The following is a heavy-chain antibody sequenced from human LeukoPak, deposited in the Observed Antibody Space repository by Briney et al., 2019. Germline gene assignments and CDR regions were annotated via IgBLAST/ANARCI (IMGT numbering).Heavy chain of an antibody. CDR2: INWNGGST. CDR3: ARDVGYSSSEEDDY. J-gene: IGHJ4*02. Sequence: TGGSLRLSCAASGFTFDDYAMSWVRQAPGKGLEWVSGINWNGGSTGYADSVKGRFTISRDNAKNSLYLQMNSLRAEDTALYYCARDVGYSSSEEDDYWGQGTLVTVPS. D-gene: IGHD6-13*01. CDR1: GFTFDDYA. V-gene: IGHV3-20*04.